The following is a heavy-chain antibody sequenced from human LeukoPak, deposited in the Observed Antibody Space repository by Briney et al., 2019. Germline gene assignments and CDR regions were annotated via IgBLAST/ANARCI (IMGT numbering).Heavy chain of an antibody. J-gene: IGHJ5*01. CDR1: GFAFSTYC. CDR3: VRGRYYDFWRGYGKVNSIEWFDS. CDR2: IDQDGSAR. D-gene: IGHD3/OR15-3a*01. V-gene: IGHV3-7*03. Sequence: GGSLRLSCAASGFAFSTYCMAWVRQAPGKGLEWVANIDQDGSARYYVDSVKGRFAISRDNSKNSLFLQMNSLRAEDTAVYYCVRGRYYDFWRGYGKVNSIEWFDSWGQGTLVTVSS.